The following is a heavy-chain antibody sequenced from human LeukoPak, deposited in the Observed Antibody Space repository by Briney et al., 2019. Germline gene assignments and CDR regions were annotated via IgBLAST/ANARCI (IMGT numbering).Heavy chain of an antibody. CDR2: IYTSGST. D-gene: IGHD3-3*01. V-gene: IGHV4-61*02. CDR1: GGSISSGSYY. CDR3: ARVGVVKGTQAFDI. Sequence: SETLSLTCTVSGGSISSGSYYWSWIRQPAGKGLEWIGRIYTSGSTNYNPSLKSRVTISVDTSKNQFSLKLSSVTAADTAVYYCARVGVVKGTQAFDIWGQGTMVTVSS. J-gene: IGHJ3*02.